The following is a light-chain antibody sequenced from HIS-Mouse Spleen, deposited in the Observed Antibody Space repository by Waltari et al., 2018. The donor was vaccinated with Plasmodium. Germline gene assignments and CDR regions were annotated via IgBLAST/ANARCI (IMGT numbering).Light chain of an antibody. CDR3: QQYNNWSFT. J-gene: IGKJ3*01. CDR1: QSVSSN. CDR2: GAS. V-gene: IGKV3-15*01. Sequence: EIVMTQSPATLSVSPGERATLSCRDSQSVSSNLAWYQQKPGPAPRPLIYGASTRATGIPARFSGSGSGTEFTLTISSLQSEDFAVYYCQQYNNWSFTFGPGTKVDIK.